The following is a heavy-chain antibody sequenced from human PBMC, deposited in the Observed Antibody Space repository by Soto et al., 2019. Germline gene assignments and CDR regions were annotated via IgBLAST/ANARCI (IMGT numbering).Heavy chain of an antibody. J-gene: IGHJ6*01. Sequence: EVQLLESGGGLVQPGGSLRLSCAASGFTFSTYTMSWVRQAPGKGLEWVSAISGSGGSTYYADSVKGRFTISRDNSKDPLYLQMNSLRAEDTAVYYCAKDPSSVVDRGDVWGQGTTVTVS. CDR3: AKDPSSVVDRGDV. CDR1: GFTFSTYT. CDR2: ISGSGGST. D-gene: IGHD3-10*01. V-gene: IGHV3-23*01.